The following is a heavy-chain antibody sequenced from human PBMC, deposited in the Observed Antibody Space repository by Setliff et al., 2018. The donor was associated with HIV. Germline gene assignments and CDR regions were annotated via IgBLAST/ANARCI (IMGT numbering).Heavy chain of an antibody. Sequence: SETLSLTCAVYGGSFSAYYRSWIRQTPGKGLEWIGEINHSGGTNYNPSLKSRVTMSVDTSKNEFSLKLSSVTAADTAVFYCARGGYSYGRGRHRAYFQYWGQGTQVTVSS. CDR3: ARGGYSYGRGRHRAYFQY. CDR2: INHSGGT. J-gene: IGHJ1*01. D-gene: IGHD5-18*01. V-gene: IGHV4-34*01. CDR1: GGSFSAYY.